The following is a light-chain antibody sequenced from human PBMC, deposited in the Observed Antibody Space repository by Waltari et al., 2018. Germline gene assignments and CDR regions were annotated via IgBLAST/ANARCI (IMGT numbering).Light chain of an antibody. V-gene: IGKV3-15*01. Sequence: EIVMTQSPATLSVSPGERATLSCRASQSVSSNLAWYQQKPGQAPRLPIYGASTRATGIPARFSGSGSGTEFTLTISSLQSEDFAVYYCQQYNKWPPGTFGQGTKVEIK. CDR1: QSVSSN. CDR2: GAS. CDR3: QQYNKWPPGT. J-gene: IGKJ1*01.